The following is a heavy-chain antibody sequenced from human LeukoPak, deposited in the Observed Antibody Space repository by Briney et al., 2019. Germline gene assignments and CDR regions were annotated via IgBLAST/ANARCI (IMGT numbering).Heavy chain of an antibody. D-gene: IGHD4-17*01. CDR1: GFTFDDYA. CDR3: AKSYGTMYWYFDL. J-gene: IGHJ2*01. CDR2: ISWNSGSI. Sequence: PGGSLRLSCAASGFTFDDYAMHWVRQAPGKGLEWVSGISWNSGSIGYADSVKGRFTISRDNAKNSLYLQMNSLRAEDTALYYCAKSYGTMYWYFDLWGRGTLVTASS. V-gene: IGHV3-9*01.